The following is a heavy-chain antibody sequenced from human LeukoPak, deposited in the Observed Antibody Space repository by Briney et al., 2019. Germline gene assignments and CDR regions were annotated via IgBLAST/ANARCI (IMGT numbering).Heavy chain of an antibody. D-gene: IGHD5-24*01. Sequence: GGSLRLSCSASGFTFSSYAMHWVRQAPGRGLQYGSVISGNGISTSYADSVKCRFTVSRDNSKNTEYLQMTSLRAEDTAVYYCVGDGRDGYNIYFHHWGQGTLVTVSS. CDR1: GFTFSSYA. CDR3: VGDGRDGYNIYFHH. J-gene: IGHJ1*01. CDR2: ISGNGIST. V-gene: IGHV3-64D*06.